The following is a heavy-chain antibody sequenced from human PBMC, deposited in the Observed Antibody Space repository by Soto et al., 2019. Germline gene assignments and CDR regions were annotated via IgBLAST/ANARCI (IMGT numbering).Heavy chain of an antibody. J-gene: IGHJ4*02. CDR1: GFTFSSYG. V-gene: IGHV3-33*01. D-gene: IGHD3-3*01. Sequence: PGCSLRLSCAASGFTFSSYGMHWVRQAPGKGLEWVAVIWYDGSNKYYADSVKGRFTISRENSKNRLYLQMNSLRAEDTAVFYSAMEYYDFWTGSDYWGQGPLVRVSS. CDR3: AMEYYDFWTGSDY. CDR2: IWYDGSNK.